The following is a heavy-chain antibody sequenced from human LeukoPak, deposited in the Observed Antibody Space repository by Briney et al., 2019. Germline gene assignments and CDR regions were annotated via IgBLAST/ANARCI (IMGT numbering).Heavy chain of an antibody. CDR3: ARSKSFDYGDYGWFVY. CDR2: VYYSGST. D-gene: IGHD4-17*01. CDR1: GGSISRYY. J-gene: IGHJ4*02. V-gene: IGHV4-59*08. Sequence: SETLSLTCTVSGGSISRYYWSWIRQPPGKGLEWIGYVYYSGSTSYNPSLKSRVTISVDTSKNQFSLNPTSVTAADTAVYFCARSKSFDYGDYGWFVYWGQGTLVTVS.